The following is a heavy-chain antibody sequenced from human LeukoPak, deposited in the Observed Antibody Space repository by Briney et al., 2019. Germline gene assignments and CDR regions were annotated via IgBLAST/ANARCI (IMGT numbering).Heavy chain of an antibody. CDR1: GFTFSSYW. CDR2: IKQDGSEK. D-gene: IGHD3-22*01. Sequence: GGSLRLSCAASGFTFSSYWMSWVRQAPGKGLEWVANIKQDGSEKYYVDSVKGRFTTSRDNAKNSLYLQMNSLRAEDTAVYYCARDPYDSSGYYSYWGQGTLVTVSS. J-gene: IGHJ4*02. CDR3: ARDPYDSSGYYSY. V-gene: IGHV3-7*01.